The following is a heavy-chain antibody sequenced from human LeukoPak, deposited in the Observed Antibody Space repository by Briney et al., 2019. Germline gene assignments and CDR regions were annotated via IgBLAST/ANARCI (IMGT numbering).Heavy chain of an antibody. Sequence: GGSLRLACAASGSTFSNSGMHWVRQAPGKGLEWVAIIWDDGGSEYYADSVKGRFTISRDNSKNTLYLQMHSLRAEDTAVYYCGRDLEGVGATQGFDYWGQGTLVTVSS. J-gene: IGHJ4*02. CDR2: IWDDGGSE. CDR3: GRDLEGVGATQGFDY. D-gene: IGHD1-26*01. CDR1: GSTFSNSG. V-gene: IGHV3-33*01.